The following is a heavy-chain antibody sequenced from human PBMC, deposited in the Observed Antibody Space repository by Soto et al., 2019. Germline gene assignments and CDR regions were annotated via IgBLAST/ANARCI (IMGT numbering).Heavy chain of an antibody. CDR2: MYWDDDK. J-gene: IGHJ5*02. CDR1: GFSLSTSGVG. CDR3: ARTYHLLPVYNWFDP. V-gene: IGHV2-5*02. D-gene: IGHD2-2*01. Sequence: QITLKESGPKLVKPTQTLTMTCTFSGFSLSTSGVGVGWIRQPPGKTLEWLALMYWDDDKRYSPSLKSRLTITKDTSKNQVVLTMTNIDPVDKATYYCARTYHLLPVYNWFDPWGQGTLVTVSS.